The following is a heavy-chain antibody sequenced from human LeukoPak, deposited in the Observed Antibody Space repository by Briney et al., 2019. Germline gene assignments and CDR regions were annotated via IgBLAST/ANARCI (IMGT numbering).Heavy chain of an antibody. CDR3: ARAYDGSGNLDY. D-gene: IGHD3-22*01. V-gene: IGHV1-2*02. CDR1: GYTFTDYY. CDR2: IYPNRGGT. J-gene: IGHJ4*02. Sequence: ASVKVSCKGSGYTFTDYYMHWVRPAAGKRLEWMGWIYPNRGGTNYAQKFQGRVTMTRDTSINTAYMELSRLRSDDTAVYYCARAYDGSGNLDYWGQGTLVTVSS.